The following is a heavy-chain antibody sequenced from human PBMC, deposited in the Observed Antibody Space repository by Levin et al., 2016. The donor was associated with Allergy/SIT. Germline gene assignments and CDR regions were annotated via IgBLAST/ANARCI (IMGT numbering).Heavy chain of an antibody. V-gene: IGHV4-59*01. Sequence: RQAPGKGLEWIGYTSYSGSTNYNPSLKSRVTMSVDTSKNQFSLKLRSVTAAETAVYYCARGGTNWFDPWGQGTLVTVSS. CDR2: TSYSGST. CDR3: ARGGTNWFDP. J-gene: IGHJ5*02.